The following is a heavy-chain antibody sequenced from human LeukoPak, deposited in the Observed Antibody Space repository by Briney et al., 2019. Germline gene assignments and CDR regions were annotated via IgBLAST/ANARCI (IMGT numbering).Heavy chain of an antibody. CDR2: INSKSGGT. V-gene: IGHV1-2*02. Sequence: ASVKVSCKASGYSFSDYYMHWMRQAPGQGLEWMGWINSKSGGTNYAQKFQGRVTLTRDTSISTGYMELSRLRSDDTAVYYCARGPTVTTDFWGQGTPVTVSS. CDR1: GYSFSDYY. D-gene: IGHD4-17*01. J-gene: IGHJ4*01. CDR3: ARGPTVTTDF.